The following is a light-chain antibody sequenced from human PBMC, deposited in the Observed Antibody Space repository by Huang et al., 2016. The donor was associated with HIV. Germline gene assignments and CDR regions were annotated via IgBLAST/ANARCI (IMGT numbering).Light chain of an antibody. Sequence: EIVLTQSPGTLYLSPGERATLSCRASQSVSSSFLAWYQQKRGQAPRLLIHGAYDRATGVSDRFSGRGSGTDFSLTISRLEPEDFAVYYCQQYGSSPITFAQGTRLEMK. V-gene: IGKV3-20*01. J-gene: IGKJ5*01. CDR1: QSVSSSF. CDR2: GAY. CDR3: QQYGSSPIT.